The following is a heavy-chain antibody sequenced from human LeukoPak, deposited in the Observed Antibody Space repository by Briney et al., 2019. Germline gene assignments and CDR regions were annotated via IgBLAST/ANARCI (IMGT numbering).Heavy chain of an antibody. V-gene: IGHV3-48*02. CDR2: ITASGTAM. CDR1: GFTFSSYA. Sequence: LRLSCAASGFTFSSYAMHWVRQAPGKGLEWVSHITASGTAMFYADSVKGRFTISRDNAKNSLYLQMNSLRDEDTAVYYCASSGSYRFDYWGQGTLVTVSS. CDR3: ASSGSYRFDY. J-gene: IGHJ4*02. D-gene: IGHD1-26*01.